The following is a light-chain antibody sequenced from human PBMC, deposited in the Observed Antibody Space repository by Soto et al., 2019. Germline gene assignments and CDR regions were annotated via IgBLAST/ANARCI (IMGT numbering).Light chain of an antibody. CDR3: QQWSRSPRT. V-gene: IGKV3-20*01. Sequence: EIVLTQSPGTLSLSPGERATLSCRASQSLTNSRLAWYQQKPGQAPKVLIYGGSNRATGIPDRLSGSGSGTDFTLTISRLEPEDFAVYYCQQWSRSPRTFGQGTKLEIK. CDR1: QSLTNSR. J-gene: IGKJ2*01. CDR2: GGS.